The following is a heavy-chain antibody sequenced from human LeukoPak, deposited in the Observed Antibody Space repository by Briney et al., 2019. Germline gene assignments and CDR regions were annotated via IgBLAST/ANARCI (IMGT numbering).Heavy chain of an antibody. D-gene: IGHD3-22*01. CDR2: INTDGSNT. V-gene: IGHV3-74*01. CDR1: GFTFDYYW. Sequence: GGSLRLSCAASGFTFDYYWMHWVRQAPVKGLMWVSRINTDGSNTHYADSVKGRFTISRDNAKNTLYLQMNGLRVEDTAVYYCVVWGEDRSGHRFDFWGQGTLVTVSS. CDR3: VVWGEDRSGHRFDF. J-gene: IGHJ4*02.